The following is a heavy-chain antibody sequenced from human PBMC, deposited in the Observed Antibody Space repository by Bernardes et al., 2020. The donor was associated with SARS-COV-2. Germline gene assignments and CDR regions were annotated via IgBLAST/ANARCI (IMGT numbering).Heavy chain of an antibody. Sequence: GGSLRLSCAASGFTFSSYAISCVRQAPGKGLEWVSAISNSGGTTYYVDSVKGRFTISRDNSKSTLYLQMNSLRAEDTAVYYCVKVSGRYRLDYWGQGTLVTVSS. CDR2: ISNSGGTT. CDR3: VKVSGRYRLDY. V-gene: IGHV3-23*01. J-gene: IGHJ4*02. D-gene: IGHD3-10*01. CDR1: GFTFSSYA.